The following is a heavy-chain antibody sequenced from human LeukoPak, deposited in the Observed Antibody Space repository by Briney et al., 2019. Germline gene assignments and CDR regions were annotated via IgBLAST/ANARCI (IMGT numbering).Heavy chain of an antibody. D-gene: IGHD2-2*02. CDR1: GFTFSSSA. J-gene: IGHJ4*02. CDR3: AKFSRSYCSSTRCYKYFDY. Sequence: PGGSLRLSCEASGFTFSSSAMTWVRQAPGKGLEWVSSISIVVDKTYYADSVKGRVTISRDNSKTTLYLQMNSLRAEDTAVYYCAKFSRSYCSSTRCYKYFDYWGQRTLLTVSS. CDR2: ISIVVDKT. V-gene: IGHV3-23*01.